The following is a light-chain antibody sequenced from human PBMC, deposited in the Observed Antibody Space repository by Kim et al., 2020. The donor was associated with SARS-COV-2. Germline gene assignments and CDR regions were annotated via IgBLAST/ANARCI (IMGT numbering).Light chain of an antibody. V-gene: IGKV1-33*01. CDR2: GAS. CDR1: QGIGNS. J-gene: IGKJ4*01. Sequence: ASIGDRVTITCQASQGIGNSLNWYQHKPGKAPDLLIYGASNLETGVPSRFSGSGSGTDFTFIINSLQPEDIATYYCQQYHNLPLTFGGGTKVDIK. CDR3: QQYHNLPLT.